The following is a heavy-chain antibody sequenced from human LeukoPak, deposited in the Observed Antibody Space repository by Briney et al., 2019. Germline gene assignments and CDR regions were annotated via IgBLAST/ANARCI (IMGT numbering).Heavy chain of an antibody. J-gene: IGHJ4*02. Sequence: AGGSLRLSCAASGFTFSSYEMNWVRQAPGKGLEWVSYISSSSSTIYYADSVKGRFTISRDNAKNSLYLQMNSLRAEDTAVYYCARGSYYDILTGYPLDYWGQGTLVTVSS. CDR3: ARGSYYDILTGYPLDY. V-gene: IGHV3-48*01. D-gene: IGHD3-9*01. CDR2: ISSSSSTI. CDR1: GFTFSSYE.